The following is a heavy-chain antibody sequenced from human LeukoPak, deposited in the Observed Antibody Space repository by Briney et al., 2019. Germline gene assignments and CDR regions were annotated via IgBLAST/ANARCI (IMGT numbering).Heavy chain of an antibody. CDR1: GYTFTSYD. CDR3: ARGPAWFGDLPYYFDY. Sequence: ASVTVSCKASGYTFTSYDINWVRQATGQGLEWMGWMNPNSGNTGYAQKFQGRVTMTRNTSMSTAYMELSSLRSEDTAVYYCARGPAWFGDLPYYFDYWGQGTLVTVSS. CDR2: MNPNSGNT. D-gene: IGHD3-10*01. J-gene: IGHJ4*02. V-gene: IGHV1-8*01.